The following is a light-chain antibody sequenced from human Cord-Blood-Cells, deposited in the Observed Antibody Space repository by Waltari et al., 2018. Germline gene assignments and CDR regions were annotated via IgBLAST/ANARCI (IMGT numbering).Light chain of an antibody. CDR2: EVS. J-gene: IGLJ1*01. V-gene: IGLV2-14*01. CDR3: SSYTSSSTYV. CDR1: RSDVGGSNY. Sequence: QSALTQPASVSGSPGQSITISCPGTRSDVGGSNYVSWYQQHPGKAPKLMIYEVSTRPSGVSNRFSGSKSGNTASLTISGLQAEDEADYYCSSYTSSSTYVFGTGTKVTVL.